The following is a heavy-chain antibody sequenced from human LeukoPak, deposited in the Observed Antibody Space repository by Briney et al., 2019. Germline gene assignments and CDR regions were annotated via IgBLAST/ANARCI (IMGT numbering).Heavy chain of an antibody. J-gene: IGHJ4*02. CDR1: GFTFSSYA. D-gene: IGHD6-13*01. CDR3: AKDQRVAAAGNPSDY. V-gene: IGHV3-30-3*01. CDR2: ISYDGSNK. Sequence: PGRSLRLSCAASGFTFSSYAMHWVRQAPGKGLEWVAVISYDGSNKYYADSVKGRFTISRDNSKNTLYLQMNSLRAEDTAVYYCAKDQRVAAAGNPSDYWGQGTLVTVSS.